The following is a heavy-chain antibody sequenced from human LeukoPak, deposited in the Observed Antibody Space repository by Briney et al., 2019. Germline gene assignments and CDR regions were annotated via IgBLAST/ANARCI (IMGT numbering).Heavy chain of an antibody. D-gene: IGHD6-19*01. CDR3: ARGDNSGWYNDAFDI. CDR2: INPNSGGT. Sequence: ASVKVSCTASGYTFTGYYMHWVRQAPGQGLEWMGRINPNSGGTNYAQKFQGRVTMTRDTSISTAYMELSRPRSDDTAVYYCARGDNSGWYNDAFDIWGQGTMVTVSS. J-gene: IGHJ3*02. CDR1: GYTFTGYY. V-gene: IGHV1-2*06.